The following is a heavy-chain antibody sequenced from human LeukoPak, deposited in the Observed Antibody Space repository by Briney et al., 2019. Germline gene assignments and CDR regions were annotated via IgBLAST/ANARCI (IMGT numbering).Heavy chain of an antibody. J-gene: IGHJ6*02. CDR2: ISSSGSTI. Sequence: GGSLRLSCAASGFTFSDYYMSWIRQAPGKGLEWVSYISSSGSTIYYADSVKGRFTISRDNAKNSLYLQMNSLRAEDTAVYYCADMVREPKNYYYGMDVWGQGTTVTVSS. V-gene: IGHV3-11*01. D-gene: IGHD3-10*01. CDR1: GFTFSDYY. CDR3: ADMVREPKNYYYGMDV.